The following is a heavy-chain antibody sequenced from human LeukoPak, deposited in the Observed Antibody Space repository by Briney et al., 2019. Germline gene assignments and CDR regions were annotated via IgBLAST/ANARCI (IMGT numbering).Heavy chain of an antibody. D-gene: IGHD2-2*02. CDR2: IKQDGSEK. CDR3: ARERNYCSSTSCYSREFQH. Sequence: PGGSLRLSCAASGFTFSSYWMSWVRQAPGKGLEWVANIKQDGSEKYYVDSVKGRFTISRDNAKSSLYLQMNSLRAEDTAVYYCARERNYCSSTSCYSREFQHWGQGTLVTVSS. J-gene: IGHJ1*01. CDR1: GFTFSSYW. V-gene: IGHV3-7*01.